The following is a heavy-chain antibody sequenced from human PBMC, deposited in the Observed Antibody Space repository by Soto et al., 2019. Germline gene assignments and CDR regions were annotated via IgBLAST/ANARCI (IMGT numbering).Heavy chain of an antibody. J-gene: IGHJ3*01. V-gene: IGHV4-61*08. D-gene: IGHD3-22*01. CDR2: IQYSGDT. Sequence: SETLSLTCIVSGGSFGSGAYYWSWIRQHPGSALEWIGYIQYSGDTNYNSSLKSRVTISADSSSKRFSLKLTSVTAADNAFYYCSRHDHGDSTFDLWGQGTKVTVSS. CDR1: GGSFGSGAYY. CDR3: SRHDHGDSTFDL.